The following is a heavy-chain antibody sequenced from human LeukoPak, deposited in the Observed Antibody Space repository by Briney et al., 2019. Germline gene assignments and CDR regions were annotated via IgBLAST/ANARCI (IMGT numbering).Heavy chain of an antibody. J-gene: IGHJ4*02. V-gene: IGHV4-31*03. CDR1: GGSISSGGYY. CDR3: ARILMGDDYVWGSYRYTPLGPYFDY. CDR2: IYYSGST. Sequence: SETLSLTCTVSGGSISSGGYYWSWIRQHPGKGLEWIGYIYYSGSTYYNPSLKSRVTISVDTSKNQFSLKLSSVTAADTAVYYCARILMGDDYVWGSYRYTPLGPYFDYWGQGTLVTVSS. D-gene: IGHD3-16*02.